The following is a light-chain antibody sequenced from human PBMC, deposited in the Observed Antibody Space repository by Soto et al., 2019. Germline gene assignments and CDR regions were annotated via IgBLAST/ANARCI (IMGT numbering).Light chain of an antibody. CDR3: QQFSSYPRT. CDR2: DAS. CDR1: QTVRNNY. V-gene: IGKV3-20*01. J-gene: IGKJ4*01. Sequence: EIVMTQSPATLSVSPGERATLSCRASQTVRNNYLAWYQQKPGQAPRLLIYDASSRATGIPDRFSGGGSGTDFTITIRRLEPEDFAVYYGQQFSSYPRTFGGGTKVDIK.